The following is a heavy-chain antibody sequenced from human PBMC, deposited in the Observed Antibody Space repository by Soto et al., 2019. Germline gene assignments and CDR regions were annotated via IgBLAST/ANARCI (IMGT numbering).Heavy chain of an antibody. J-gene: IGHJ5*01. V-gene: IGHV3-23*01. Sequence: EVQMLESGGDLVQPGGSLRLSCADSSFTFNMSAMSWVHQAPGKGLEWVSGISGSGGSTYYTDSVKGRFTISRDNSKNTLFLQMDRLGAEDTAVYYCAKEKNFWSGTTAFDSWGQGTLVTVSS. CDR2: ISGSGGST. CDR1: SFTFNMSA. D-gene: IGHD3-3*01. CDR3: AKEKNFWSGTTAFDS.